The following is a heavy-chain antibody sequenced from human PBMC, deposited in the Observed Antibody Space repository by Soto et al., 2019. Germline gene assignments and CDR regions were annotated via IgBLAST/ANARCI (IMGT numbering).Heavy chain of an antibody. V-gene: IGHV1-69*01. J-gene: IGHJ4*02. CDR1: VGTFSSYA. D-gene: IGHD5-18*01. Sequence: QVQLVQAGAEVKTPGSSVKVSCTASVGTFSSYAISWVRQAPGQGLEGMGGIIPIFGTANYAQKFQGRVTITGDEYTSTAYMELSSLGSEDTAVDYCARGREDSYGYPYRYDLDYWGQGTLVTVST. CDR3: ARGREDSYGYPYRYDLDY. CDR2: IIPIFGTA.